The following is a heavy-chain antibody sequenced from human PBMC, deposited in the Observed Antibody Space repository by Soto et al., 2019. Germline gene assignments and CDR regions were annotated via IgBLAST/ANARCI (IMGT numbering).Heavy chain of an antibody. Sequence: EVQLVESGGGLVKPGGSLRLSCAASGFTFSSYSMNWVRQAPGKGLEWVSSISSSSSYIYYADSVKGRFTISRDNAKNSLYLQMNSLRAEDTAVYYCARDFLGNGHYTHYYYYYGMDVWGQGTTVTVSS. CDR1: GFTFSSYS. CDR3: ARDFLGNGHYTHYYYYYGMDV. J-gene: IGHJ6*02. V-gene: IGHV3-21*01. D-gene: IGHD3-3*01. CDR2: ISSSSSYI.